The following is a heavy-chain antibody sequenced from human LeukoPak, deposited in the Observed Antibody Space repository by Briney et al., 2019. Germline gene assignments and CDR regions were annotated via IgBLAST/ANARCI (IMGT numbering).Heavy chain of an antibody. CDR1: GYTFTSYG. V-gene: IGHV1-18*01. D-gene: IGHD3-9*01. Sequence: ASVKVSCKASGYTFTSYGISWVRQAPGPGLEWMGWISAYNGNTNYAQKLQGRVTMTTDTSTSTAYMELRSLRSDNAAVYYCARHYDILTCYYPNPYFDYWGQVTLVTV. CDR3: ARHYDILTCYYPNPYFDY. J-gene: IGHJ4*02. CDR2: ISAYNGNT.